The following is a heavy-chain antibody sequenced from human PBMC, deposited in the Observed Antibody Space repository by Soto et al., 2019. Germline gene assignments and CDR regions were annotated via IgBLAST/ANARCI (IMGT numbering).Heavy chain of an antibody. CDR3: ATLRRVVPAAKGDYYYYYMDV. V-gene: IGHV4-31*03. Sequence: QVQLQESGPGLVKPSQTLSLTCTVSGGSISSGGYYWSWIRQHPGKGLEWIGYIYYSGSTYYNPSLKSRVTISVDTSKNHFSLKLSSVTAADTAVEYCATLRRVVPAAKGDYYYYYMDVWGKGTTVTVSS. D-gene: IGHD2-2*01. CDR2: IYYSGST. CDR1: GGSISSGGYY. J-gene: IGHJ6*03.